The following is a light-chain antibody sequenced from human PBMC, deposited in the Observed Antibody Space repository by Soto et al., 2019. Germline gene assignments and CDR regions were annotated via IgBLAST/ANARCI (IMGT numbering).Light chain of an antibody. V-gene: IGLV4-69*02. CDR1: SGHSRYA. CDR2: VNSDGSH. CDR3: QTQRA. J-gene: IGLJ2*01. Sequence: QLVLTQSPSASASLGASVKLTCTLSSGHSRYAIAWHQQQPEKGPRYLMKVNSDGSHSKGDGIPDRFSGSSSGAERYLTISSLQSEDEADYYCQTQRAFGGGTKPTVL.